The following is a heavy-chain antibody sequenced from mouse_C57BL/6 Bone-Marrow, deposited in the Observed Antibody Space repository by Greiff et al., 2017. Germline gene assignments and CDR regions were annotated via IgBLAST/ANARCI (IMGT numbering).Heavy chain of an antibody. CDR2: IYPGDGDT. V-gene: IGHV1-82*01. CDR3: ARADFTNGFGY. CDR1: GYAFSSSW. J-gene: IGHJ2*01. D-gene: IGHD1-1*01. Sequence: VQLQESGPELVKPGASVKISCKASGYAFSSSWMNWVKQRPGKGLGWIGRIYPGDGDTNYNGKFNGKATLTADKSSSTAYMQLSSLTSEDSAVYCGARADFTNGFGYWGQGTTLTVSS.